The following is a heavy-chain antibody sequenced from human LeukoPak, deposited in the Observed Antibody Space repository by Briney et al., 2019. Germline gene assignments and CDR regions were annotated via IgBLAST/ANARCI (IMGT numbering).Heavy chain of an antibody. CDR1: GGTLRSSGYY. V-gene: IGHV4-39*01. CDR3: REYSSGYKFDS. CDR2: IDYSGSP. J-gene: IGHJ4*02. D-gene: IGHD5-18*01. Sequence: SETLPLTCHVTGGTLRSSGYYGGWLRRPPGKGVEWIGSIDYSGSPYYNPSLKSRVAISVDTSKNQFSLKLSSVTAADTAVHYYREYSSGYKFDSWGQGTLVTVSS.